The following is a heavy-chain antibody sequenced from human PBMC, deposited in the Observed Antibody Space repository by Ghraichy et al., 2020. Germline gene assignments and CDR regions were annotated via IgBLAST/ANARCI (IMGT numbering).Heavy chain of an antibody. Sequence: GESLNISCAASGFTVSSNYMSWVRQAPGKGLEWVSVIYSGGSTYYADSVKGRFTISRDNSKNTLYLQMNSLRAEDTAVYYCARDLYGAGYWGQGTLVTVSS. CDR1: GFTVSSNY. CDR3: ARDLYGAGY. V-gene: IGHV3-53*01. D-gene: IGHD4-17*01. J-gene: IGHJ4*02. CDR2: IYSGGST.